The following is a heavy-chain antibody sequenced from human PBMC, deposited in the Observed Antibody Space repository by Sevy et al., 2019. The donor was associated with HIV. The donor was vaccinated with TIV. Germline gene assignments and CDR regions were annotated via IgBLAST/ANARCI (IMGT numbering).Heavy chain of an antibody. J-gene: IGHJ6*02. Sequence: SETLSLTCTVSGGSVSSGSYYWSWIRQPPGKGLEWIGYIYYSGSTNYNPSLKSRVTISVDTSKNQFSLKLSSVTAADTAVYYCAINTAYYYDSSGYYYYYYGMDVWGQGTTVTFSS. CDR3: AINTAYYYDSSGYYYYYYGMDV. CDR1: GGSVSSGSYY. D-gene: IGHD3-22*01. V-gene: IGHV4-61*01. CDR2: IYYSGST.